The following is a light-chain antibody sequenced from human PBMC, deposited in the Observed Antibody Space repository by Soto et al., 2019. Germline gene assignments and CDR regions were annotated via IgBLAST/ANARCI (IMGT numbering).Light chain of an antibody. CDR3: QSYDNSLNGGV. J-gene: IGLJ3*02. V-gene: IGLV1-40*01. CDR1: SSNIGAGYG. CDR2: GNN. Sequence: QSVLTQPPSVSGAPGQRVTISCTGSSSNIGAGYGVHWYQQAPGAVPKLIIYGNNNRPSGVRDRISGYKSGTSVTLAITGLQDDDEADDYCQSYDNSLNGGVFGGGTKLTVL.